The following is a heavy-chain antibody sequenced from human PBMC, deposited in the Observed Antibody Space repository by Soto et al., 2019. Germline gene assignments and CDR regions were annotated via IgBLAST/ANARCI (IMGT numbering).Heavy chain of an antibody. D-gene: IGHD2-15*01. J-gene: IGHJ5*02. CDR1: GGSFSGYY. Sequence: QVQLQQWGAGLLKPSETLSLTCAVYGGSFSGYYWSWILQPPGKGLEWIGEINHSGSTNYNPSLKSRVTISVDTSKNQFSLKLSSVTAADTAVYYCARGRMRVVAARGWFDPWGQGTLVTVSS. CDR3: ARGRMRVVAARGWFDP. CDR2: INHSGST. V-gene: IGHV4-34*01.